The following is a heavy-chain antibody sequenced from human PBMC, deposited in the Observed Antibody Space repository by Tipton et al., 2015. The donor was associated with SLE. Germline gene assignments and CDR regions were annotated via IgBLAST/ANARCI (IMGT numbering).Heavy chain of an antibody. CDR2: ISYGGTTT. CDR1: GFTFSIYE. J-gene: IGHJ4*02. D-gene: IGHD2-21*02. Sequence: SLRLSCAASGFTFSIYEMNWVRQVPGKGLEWVSSISYGGTTTYYADSVKGRFTVSRDNAEDSLYLQMNSLTAEDTAVYFCAGAIDGDFVRGSFDFWGQGTLVTVSS. CDR3: AGAIDGDFVRGSFDF. V-gene: IGHV3-48*03.